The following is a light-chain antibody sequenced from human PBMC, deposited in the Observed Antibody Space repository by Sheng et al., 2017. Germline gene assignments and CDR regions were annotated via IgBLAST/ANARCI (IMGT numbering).Light chain of an antibody. Sequence: EVVLTQSPATLSLSPGARATLSCRASQSVSNNLAWYQQKPGQAPRLLIYGASTRATGIPARFSGSGSGTEFTLTISSLQSEDFAIYYCQQYNNWSWTFGQGTKVEIK. CDR3: QQYNNWSWT. J-gene: IGKJ1*01. CDR2: GAS. V-gene: IGKV3-15*01. CDR1: QSVSNN.